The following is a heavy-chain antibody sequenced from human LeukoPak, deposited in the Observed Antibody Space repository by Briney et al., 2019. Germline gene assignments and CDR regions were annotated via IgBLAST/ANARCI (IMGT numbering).Heavy chain of an antibody. D-gene: IGHD6-13*01. CDR3: AKDYSGSWYYFHY. CDR2: FSSSGGSI. J-gene: IGHJ4*02. Sequence: PGRSLRLSCTAATFTFSNYAMTWVRQAPGKGLEWVSTFSSSGGSIYYSDSVKGRFTTPRDNSENTLCMPLNSQKTEDTGVYYCAKDYSGSWYYFHYWGQGTLVTVSS. CDR1: TFTFSNYA. V-gene: IGHV3-23*01.